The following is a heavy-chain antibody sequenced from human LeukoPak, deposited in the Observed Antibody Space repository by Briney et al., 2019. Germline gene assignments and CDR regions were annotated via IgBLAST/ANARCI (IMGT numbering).Heavy chain of an antibody. CDR2: IIPIFGTA. J-gene: IGHJ3*02. Sequence: SVKVSCKASGGTFSSYAISWVRQAPGQGLEWMGGIIPIFGTANYAQKFQGRVTITTDESTSTAYMELSSLRSEDTAAYYCASYYAGYGDYRGTPNAFDIWGQGTMVTVSS. CDR1: GGTFSSYA. CDR3: ASYYAGYGDYRGTPNAFDI. D-gene: IGHD4-17*01. V-gene: IGHV1-69*05.